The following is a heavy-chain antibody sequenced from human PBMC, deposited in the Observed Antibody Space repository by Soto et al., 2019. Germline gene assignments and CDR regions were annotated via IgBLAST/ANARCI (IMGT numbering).Heavy chain of an antibody. D-gene: IGHD1-26*01. V-gene: IGHV4-34*01. Sequence: SETLSLTCAVYGGSFSGYYWSWIRQPPGKGLEWIWEINHSGSTNYNPSLKSRVTISVDTPKNPFSLKISSVNAADTAVYYCAIVGANNNYWGPGTLLNVSS. CDR1: GGSFSGYY. CDR3: AIVGANNNY. J-gene: IGHJ4*02. CDR2: INHSGST.